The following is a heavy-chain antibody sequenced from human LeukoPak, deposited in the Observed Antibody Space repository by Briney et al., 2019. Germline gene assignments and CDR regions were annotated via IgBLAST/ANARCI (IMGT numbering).Heavy chain of an antibody. CDR1: GFTVSSNY. CDR2: IYRGGSI. J-gene: IGHJ6*02. V-gene: IGHV3-66*04. Sequence: GGSLRLSCEASGFTVSSNYMRWFRQAPGKGLKWVSVIYRGGSIHYADSVRGRFIISRDDSKNTLLLQMSSLRAEDTAVYYCAKHDGRDFGYGLDVWGQGTTVTVSS. CDR3: AKHDGRDFGYGLDV. D-gene: IGHD3-9*01.